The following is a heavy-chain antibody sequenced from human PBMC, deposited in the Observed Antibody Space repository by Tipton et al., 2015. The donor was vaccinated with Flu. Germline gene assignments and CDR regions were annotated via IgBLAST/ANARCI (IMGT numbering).Heavy chain of an antibody. CDR2: INQDGSEK. CDR3: ATVNGYNYGRSWYFDL. D-gene: IGHD5-24*01. CDR1: GFTFSNYG. V-gene: IGHV3-7*01. J-gene: IGHJ2*01. Sequence: GSLRLSCAGSGFTFSNYGMHWVRQAPGKGLEWVANINQDGSEKYSVESVRGRFTISRDNAKNSLYLQMNSLRAEDAAVYYCATVNGYNYGRSWYFDLWGRDTLVTVSS.